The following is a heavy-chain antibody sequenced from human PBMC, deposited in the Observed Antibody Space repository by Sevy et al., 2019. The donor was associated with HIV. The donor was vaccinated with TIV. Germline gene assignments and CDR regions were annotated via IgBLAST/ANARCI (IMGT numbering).Heavy chain of an antibody. J-gene: IGHJ4*02. Sequence: GGSLRLSCAASGFIFEDYALHWVRQVPGKGLEWVSGISWNSGRIGYADSVKGRFTISRDNAKNSLYLQMNSLRAEDTAFYYCAKDSYYDSSGYFDAWGQGTLVTVSS. CDR3: AKDSYYDSSGYFDA. V-gene: IGHV3-9*01. CDR2: ISWNSGRI. D-gene: IGHD3-22*01. CDR1: GFIFEDYA.